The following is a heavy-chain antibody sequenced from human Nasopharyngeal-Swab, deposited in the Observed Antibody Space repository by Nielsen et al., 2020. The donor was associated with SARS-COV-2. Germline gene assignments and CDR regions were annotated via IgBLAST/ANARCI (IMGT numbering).Heavy chain of an antibody. CDR3: ARDRRAGGWSSFDY. CDR2: IIPILGIA. J-gene: IGHJ4*02. CDR1: GGTFSSYA. Sequence: SVKVSCKASGGTFSSYAISWVRQAPGQGLEWMGRIIPILGIANYAQKFQGRVTITADKSTSTAYMELSSLRSEDTAVYYCARDRRAGGWSSFDYWGQGTLVTVSS. D-gene: IGHD6-19*01. V-gene: IGHV1-69*04.